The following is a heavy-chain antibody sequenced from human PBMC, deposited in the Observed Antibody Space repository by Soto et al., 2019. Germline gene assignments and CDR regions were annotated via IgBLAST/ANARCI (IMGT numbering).Heavy chain of an antibody. D-gene: IGHD1-26*01. CDR3: AKFSGAYSGSYWDAFDI. CDR1: GFTFSSYG. CDR2: ISYDGSNK. Sequence: GGSLRRSCAASGFTFSSYGIHRVRQAPGKGLEWVAVISYDGSNKYYADSVKGRFTISRDNSKNTLYLQMNSLRAEDTAVYYCAKFSGAYSGSYWDAFDIWGQGTMVTVSS. J-gene: IGHJ3*02. V-gene: IGHV3-30*18.